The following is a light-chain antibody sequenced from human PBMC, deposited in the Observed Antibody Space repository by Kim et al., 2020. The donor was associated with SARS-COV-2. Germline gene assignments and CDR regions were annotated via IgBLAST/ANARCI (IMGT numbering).Light chain of an antibody. CDR3: QAWDSSTFYV. CDR2: QDS. CDR1: KLGDKY. Sequence: SYELTQPPSVSVSPGQTASITCSGDKLGDKYVCWYQRKPGQSPVMVIYQDSKRPSGIPERFSGSNSGNTATLIISGTQAMDEADYYCQAWDSSTFYVFGT. V-gene: IGLV3-1*01. J-gene: IGLJ1*01.